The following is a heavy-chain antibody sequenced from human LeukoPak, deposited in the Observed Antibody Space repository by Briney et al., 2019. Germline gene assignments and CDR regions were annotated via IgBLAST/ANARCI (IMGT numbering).Heavy chain of an antibody. CDR1: GGSISSGSYY. CDR2: IYTSGST. D-gene: IGHD1-26*01. CDR3: ARVGWELPHYDAFDI. V-gene: IGHV4-61*02. J-gene: IGHJ3*02. Sequence: SETLSLTCTVSGGSISSGSYYWSWIRQPAGKGLEWIGRIYTSGSTNYNPSLKSRVTISVDTSKNQFSLKLSSVTAADTAVYYCARVGWELPHYDAFDIWGQGTMVTVSS.